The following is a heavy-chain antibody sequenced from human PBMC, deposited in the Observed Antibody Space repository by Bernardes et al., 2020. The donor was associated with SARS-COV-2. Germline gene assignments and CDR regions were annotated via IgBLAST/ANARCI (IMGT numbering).Heavy chain of an antibody. CDR3: AKDGGGLGTLYYYYGMDV. D-gene: IGHD7-27*01. Sequence: GGSLRLSCAASGFTFGDYAMHWVRQAPGKGLEWVTGNSGNRGSIGYADSVKGRFTISRDNAKNSLYLQMNSLRAEDTALYYCAKDGGGLGTLYYYYGMDVWGKGTTVIVSS. CDR1: GFTFGDYA. V-gene: IGHV3-9*01. CDR2: NSGNRGSI. J-gene: IGHJ6*04.